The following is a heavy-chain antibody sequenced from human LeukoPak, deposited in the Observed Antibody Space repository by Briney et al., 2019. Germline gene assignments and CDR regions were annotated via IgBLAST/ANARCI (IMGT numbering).Heavy chain of an antibody. CDR3: ARGYPYCDILTGYSLDAFDI. Sequence: SETLSLTCTVSGGSISSYYWSWIRQPPGKGLEGIGYIYYSGSTNYNPSLKSRVTISVDTSKNQFSLKLSSVTAADTAVYYCARGYPYCDILTGYSLDAFDIWGQGTMVTVSS. CDR2: IYYSGST. D-gene: IGHD3-9*01. V-gene: IGHV4-59*01. CDR1: GGSISSYY. J-gene: IGHJ3*02.